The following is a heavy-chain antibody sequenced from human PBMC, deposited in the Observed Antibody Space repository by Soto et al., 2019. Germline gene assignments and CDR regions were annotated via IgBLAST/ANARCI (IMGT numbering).Heavy chain of an antibody. CDR2: IYYSGST. Sequence: QVQLQESGPGLVKPSQTLSLTCTVSGGSISSGGYYWSWIRQHPGKGLERIGYIYYSGSTYYNPSLKRRFTISVDTTKNQYSRKLSSVTAADTAVYYCARGRGIVATINRSLLFDYWGQGTLVTVSS. V-gene: IGHV4-31*03. CDR3: ARGRGIVATINRSLLFDY. J-gene: IGHJ4*02. D-gene: IGHD5-12*01. CDR1: GGSISSGGYY.